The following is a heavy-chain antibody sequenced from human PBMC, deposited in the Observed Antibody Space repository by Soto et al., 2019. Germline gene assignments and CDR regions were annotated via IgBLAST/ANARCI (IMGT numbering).Heavy chain of an antibody. CDR2: IYYSGST. CDR3: ARQGSSSWYGYYYYGMDV. Sequence: SETLSLTCTVSGGSISSSSYYWGWIRHPPGKGLEWIGSIYYSGSTYYNPSLKSRVTISVDTSKNQFSLKLSSVTAADTAVYYCARQGSSSWYGYYYYGMDVWGQGTTVTVSS. J-gene: IGHJ6*02. V-gene: IGHV4-39*01. D-gene: IGHD6-13*01. CDR1: GGSISSSSYY.